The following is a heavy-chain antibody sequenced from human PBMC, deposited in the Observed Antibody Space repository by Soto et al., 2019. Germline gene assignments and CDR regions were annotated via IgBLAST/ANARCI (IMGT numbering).Heavy chain of an antibody. V-gene: IGHV3-23*01. CDR3: AKYRGSENYYSSFDY. Sequence: GGSLRLSCAASGFTFSNYAMTWVRQAPGKGLEWVSSISNSGGSPFYAGSVKGRFTISRDNSKNMLYLQVNSLRAEDTAVYYCAKYRGSENYYSSFDYWGQGTLVTVSS. J-gene: IGHJ4*02. CDR1: GFTFSNYA. CDR2: ISNSGGSP. D-gene: IGHD3-16*01.